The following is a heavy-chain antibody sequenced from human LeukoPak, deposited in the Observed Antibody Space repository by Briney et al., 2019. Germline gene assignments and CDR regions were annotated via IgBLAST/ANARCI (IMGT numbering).Heavy chain of an antibody. CDR1: GDSISSSSYS. D-gene: IGHD3-22*01. V-gene: IGHV4-39*07. CDR3: ARGLRYYDSRDRFDF. J-gene: IGHJ4*02. CDR2: VYYRVTS. Sequence: SETLSLTCTVSGDSISSSSYSWAWIRQPPGKGLEWLATVYYRVTSYSNPSLRSRVSISLDAFQNQLSLRVTSVTAADTAVYYCARGLRYYDSRDRFDFWGQGALVTVSS.